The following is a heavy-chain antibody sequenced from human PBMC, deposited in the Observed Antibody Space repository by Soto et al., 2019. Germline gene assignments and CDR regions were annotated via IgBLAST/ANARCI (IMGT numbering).Heavy chain of an antibody. CDR1: GFSLSTSGVG. J-gene: IGHJ3*02. D-gene: IGHD6-6*01. CDR3: AHNHPSSRPYSSSSGMRRAFDI. Sequence: ESGPTLVNPTQTLTLTCTFSGFSLSTSGVGVGWIRQPPGKALEWLALIYWDDDKRYSPSLKSRLTITKDTSKNQVVLTMTNMDPVDTATYYCAHNHPSSRPYSSSSGMRRAFDIWGQGTMVTVSS. CDR2: IYWDDDK. V-gene: IGHV2-5*02.